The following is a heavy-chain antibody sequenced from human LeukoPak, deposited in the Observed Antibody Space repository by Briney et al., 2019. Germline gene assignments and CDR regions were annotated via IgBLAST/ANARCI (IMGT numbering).Heavy chain of an antibody. Sequence: SETLSLTCTVSGGSISSYYWSWIRQPPGKGLEWIGEISHSGSTNYNPSLKSRVTISVDTSKNQFSLKLSSVTAADTAVYYCAGHHPRNTVDFWGQGTLVTVSS. CDR3: AGHHPRNTVDF. CDR2: ISHSGST. J-gene: IGHJ4*02. D-gene: IGHD2/OR15-2a*01. CDR1: GGSISSYY. V-gene: IGHV4-34*01.